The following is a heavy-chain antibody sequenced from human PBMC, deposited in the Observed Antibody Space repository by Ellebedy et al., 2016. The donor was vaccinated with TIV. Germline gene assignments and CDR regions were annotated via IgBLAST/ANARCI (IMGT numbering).Heavy chain of an antibody. D-gene: IGHD3-3*01. V-gene: IGHV4-39*07. CDR2: IYYSGST. Sequence: MPSETLSLTCTVSGDSISSSSFFCGWIRQPPGKGLEWIGSIYYSGSTYYSPSLKSRVTISVDTSTNQFSLNLSSVTAADTAVYYCARVLRGGRYGDYFDYWGQGTLVTVSS. J-gene: IGHJ4*02. CDR3: ARVLRGGRYGDYFDY. CDR1: GDSISSSSFF.